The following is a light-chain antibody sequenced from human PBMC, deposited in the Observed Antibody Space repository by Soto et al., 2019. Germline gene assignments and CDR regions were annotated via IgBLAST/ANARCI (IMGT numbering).Light chain of an antibody. CDR1: SSDVGGYNY. J-gene: IGLJ2*01. V-gene: IGLV2-11*01. CDR2: DVS. CDR3: CSYAGSSLVV. Sequence: QSALTQPRSVSGSPGQSGTISCTGTSSDVGGYNYVSWYQQHPGKAPKLMIYDVSKRPSGVPDRFSGSKSGNTASLTISGLQAEYEADYYCCSYAGSSLVVFGGGTKVTVL.